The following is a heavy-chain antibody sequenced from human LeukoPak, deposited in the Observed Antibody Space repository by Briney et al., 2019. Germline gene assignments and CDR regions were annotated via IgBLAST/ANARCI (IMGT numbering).Heavy chain of an antibody. CDR3: ARDGPVEMATIR. V-gene: IGHV4-61*02. D-gene: IGHD5-24*01. CDR1: GGSISSGSYY. CDR2: IYTSGST. J-gene: IGHJ4*02. Sequence: SETLSLTCTVSGGSISSGSYYWSWIRQPAGKGLEWIGRIYTSGSTNYNPSLKSRVTMSVDTSKNQFSLKLSSVTAADTAVYYCARDGPVEMATIRWGQGTLVTVSS.